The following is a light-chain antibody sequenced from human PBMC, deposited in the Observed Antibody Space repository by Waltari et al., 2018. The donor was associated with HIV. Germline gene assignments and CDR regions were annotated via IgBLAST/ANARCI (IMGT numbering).Light chain of an antibody. J-gene: IGKJ5*01. CDR1: QDIRNF. V-gene: IGKV1-33*01. Sequence: DIRLTQSPSSLSASVGDTVTITCQASQDIRNFLNWYQQRPGRTPKLLIYDAFSLEKGVPSRFSGSASGTDFTLTISSLQPEDIATYYCQQFDNYPITFGQGTRLDLK. CDR3: QQFDNYPIT. CDR2: DAF.